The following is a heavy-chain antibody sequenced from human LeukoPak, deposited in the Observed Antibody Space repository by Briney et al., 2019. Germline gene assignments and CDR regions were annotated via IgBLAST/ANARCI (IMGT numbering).Heavy chain of an antibody. CDR3: ARDLPHYDFWSGYSSNYFDY. CDR1: GFTLSTYW. J-gene: IGHJ4*02. D-gene: IGHD3-3*01. Sequence: SGGSLRLSCAASGFTLSTYWMTWVRQAPEKGLEWVANIKQDGSEKYYVDSVKGRFTISRDNAKNSLYLQMNGLRAEDTAVYYCARDLPHYDFWSGYSSNYFDYWGQGTLVTVSS. V-gene: IGHV3-7*01. CDR2: IKQDGSEK.